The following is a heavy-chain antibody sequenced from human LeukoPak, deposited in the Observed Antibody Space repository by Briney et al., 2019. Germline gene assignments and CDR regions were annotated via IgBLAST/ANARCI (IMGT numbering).Heavy chain of an antibody. Sequence: GGSLRLSCAASGFTFSSYSMNWVRQAPGKGLEWVSYISSSSSTIYHADSVKGRFTISRDNAKNSLYLQMNSLRAEDTAVYYCARDRGYSYGIFDYWGQGTLVTVSS. V-gene: IGHV3-48*01. CDR3: ARDRGYSYGIFDY. CDR2: ISSSSSTI. D-gene: IGHD5-18*01. CDR1: GFTFSSYS. J-gene: IGHJ4*02.